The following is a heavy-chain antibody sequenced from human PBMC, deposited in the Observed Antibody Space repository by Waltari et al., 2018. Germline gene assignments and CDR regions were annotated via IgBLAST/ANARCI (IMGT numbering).Heavy chain of an antibody. J-gene: IGHJ5*02. CDR1: GGSISSYY. CDR3: ARDRGNLHP. V-gene: IGHV4-59*01. Sequence: QVQLQESGPGLVKPSETLSLTCTVSGGSISSYYWSWIRQPPGKGLGWIGYIYYSGSTSYNHSLKSRVTISVDTSKNQFSLKLSSVTAADTAVYYCARDRGNLHPWGQGTLVTVSS. CDR2: IYYSGST. D-gene: IGHD1-7*01.